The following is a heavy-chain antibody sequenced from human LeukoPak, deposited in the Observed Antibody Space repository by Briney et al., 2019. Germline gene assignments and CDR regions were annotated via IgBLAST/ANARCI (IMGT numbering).Heavy chain of an antibody. V-gene: IGHV3-23*01. D-gene: IGHD2-15*01. CDR2: ISGSGGST. CDR1: GFTFSSYA. CDR3: TRAGGLGSGVDY. Sequence: PGGSLRLSCAASGFTFSSYAMSWVRQAPGKGLEWVSAISGSGGSTYYADSVKGRFTISRDNSKNTLYLQMNSLRAEDTAVYYCTRAGGLGSGVDYWGQGTLVTVSS. J-gene: IGHJ4*02.